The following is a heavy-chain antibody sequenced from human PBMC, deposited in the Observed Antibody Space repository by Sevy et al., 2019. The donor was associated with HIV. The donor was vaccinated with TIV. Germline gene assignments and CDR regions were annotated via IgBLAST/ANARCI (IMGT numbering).Heavy chain of an antibody. J-gene: IGHJ5*02. Sequence: GESLKISCKGSGCSFTSYWIGWVRQMPGKGLEWMGIIYPGDSDTRYSPSFQGQVTISADKSISTAYLQWSSLKASDTAMYYCARHGSLAIKYYYGSGTDWFDPWGQGTLVTVSS. CDR1: GCSFTSYW. CDR3: ARHGSLAIKYYYGSGTDWFDP. CDR2: IYPGDSDT. V-gene: IGHV5-51*01. D-gene: IGHD3-10*01.